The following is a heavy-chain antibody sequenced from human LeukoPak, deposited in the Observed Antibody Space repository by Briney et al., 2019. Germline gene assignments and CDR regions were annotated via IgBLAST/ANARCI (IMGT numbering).Heavy chain of an antibody. D-gene: IGHD5-24*01. CDR3: AGGLLEAQGWLQWLGTVYSMDV. V-gene: IGHV3-9*01. J-gene: IGHJ6*02. CDR1: GFTFDDYA. Sequence: GGSLRLSCAASGFTFDDYAMHWVRQAPGKSLEWVSGISWNSGSIGYADSVKGRFTISRDNARNSLYLQMNSLRVDDTAVYYCAGGLLEAQGWLQWLGTVYSMDVWGQGTPVTVSS. CDR2: ISWNSGSI.